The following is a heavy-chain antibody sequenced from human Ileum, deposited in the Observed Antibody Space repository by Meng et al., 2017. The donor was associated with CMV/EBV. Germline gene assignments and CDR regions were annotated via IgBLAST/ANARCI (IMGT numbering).Heavy chain of an antibody. D-gene: IGHD6-13*01. CDR2: TYYRSNWYN. CDR3: ARENGYEGYFDF. J-gene: IGHJ2*01. V-gene: IGHV6-1*01. Sequence: QLQKSGPVLVKPSMTLSLTCAISGDSASSIVAIWNWIRQSPWRALEWLGKTYYRSNWYNDYAPSVKSRITVKPDTSKNQFSLQLNSVTPEDTAVYYCARENGYEGYFDFWGRGTLVTVSS. CDR1: GDSASSIVAI.